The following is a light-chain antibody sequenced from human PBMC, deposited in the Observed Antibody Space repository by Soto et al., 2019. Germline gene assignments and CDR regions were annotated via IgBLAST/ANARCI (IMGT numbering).Light chain of an antibody. Sequence: QPASVSGSPGQSVTISCTGTSSDVGAYDFVSWYQQHPGKAPKVMIYEVSDRPSGVSNRFSGSKSGNTASLTISGLQAEDEAHYYCSSYTSTKVLFGGGTKLTVL. J-gene: IGLJ2*01. CDR3: SSYTSTKVL. V-gene: IGLV2-14*01. CDR1: SSDVGAYDF. CDR2: EVS.